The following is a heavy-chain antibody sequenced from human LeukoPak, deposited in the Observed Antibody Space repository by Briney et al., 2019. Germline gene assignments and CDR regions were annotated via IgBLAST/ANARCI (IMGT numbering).Heavy chain of an antibody. Sequence: SETLSLTCAVYGGSFSGYYWSWIRQPPGKGLEWIGEINHSGSTNYNPSLKSRVTISVDTSKNQFSLKLRSVAAADTAVYYCARNLRYCSSTSCSWGLYYYYYMDVWGKGTTVTVSS. CDR3: ARNLRYCSSTSCSWGLYYYYYMDV. CDR2: INHSGST. D-gene: IGHD2-2*01. V-gene: IGHV4-34*01. J-gene: IGHJ6*03. CDR1: GGSFSGYY.